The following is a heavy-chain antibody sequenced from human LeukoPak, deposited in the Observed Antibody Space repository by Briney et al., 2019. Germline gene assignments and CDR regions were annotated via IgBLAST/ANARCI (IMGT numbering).Heavy chain of an antibody. CDR3: ARASLTGALLDY. CDR2: IYYSGST. CDR1: GDSVSSGDYY. V-gene: IGHV4-30-4*01. D-gene: IGHD7-27*01. Sequence: SETLSLTCTVSGDSVSSGDYYWSWIRQSPDKGLEWIGYIYYSGSTYYNPSLKSRVTISVDTSKNQFSLKLSSVTAADTAVYYCARASLTGALLDYWGQGTLVTVSS. J-gene: IGHJ4*02.